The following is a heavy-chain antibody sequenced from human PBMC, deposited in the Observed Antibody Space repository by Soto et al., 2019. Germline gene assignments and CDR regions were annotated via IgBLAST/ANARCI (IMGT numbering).Heavy chain of an antibody. D-gene: IGHD4-17*01. J-gene: IGHJ4*02. Sequence: QVQLVESRGGMVQPGTSLRLSCAASGFTFSRHGMHWVRQTPGKGLEWLAVILNDASGHWYADSVKGRFTISRDNFENTLSLQMNGLRLEDTAMYYCARDDDYPDNGFDYWGQGTLVTVSS. CDR1: GFTFSRHG. V-gene: IGHV3-33*01. CDR2: ILNDASGH. CDR3: ARDDDYPDNGFDY.